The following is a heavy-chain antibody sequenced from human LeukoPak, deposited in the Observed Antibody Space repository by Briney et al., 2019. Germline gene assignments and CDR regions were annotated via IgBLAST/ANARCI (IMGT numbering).Heavy chain of an antibody. V-gene: IGHV4-34*01. CDR1: GGSFSGYY. Sequence: SETLSLTCAVYGGSFSGYYWSWIRQPPGKGLEWIGEINHSGSTNYNPSLKSRVTISVDTSKNQFSLKLSSVTAADMAVYYCARPYGSGSYYNSYYYYYMDVWGKGTTVTISS. D-gene: IGHD3-10*01. J-gene: IGHJ6*03. CDR3: ARPYGSGSYYNSYYYYYMDV. CDR2: INHSGST.